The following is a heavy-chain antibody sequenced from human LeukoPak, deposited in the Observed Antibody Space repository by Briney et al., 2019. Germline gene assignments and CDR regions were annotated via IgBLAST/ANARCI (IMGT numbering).Heavy chain of an antibody. D-gene: IGHD6-13*01. CDR1: GGTFSSYD. CDR2: IIPMFGTA. Sequence: ASVKVSCRASGGTFSSYDISWARQAPGQGLEWMGGIIPMFGTANYAQKFQGRVTISADKSTSTAYMELSSLRSEDTAVYYCARDATTAVGWVYMDVWGKGTTVTISS. CDR3: ARDATTAVGWVYMDV. J-gene: IGHJ6*03. V-gene: IGHV1-69*06.